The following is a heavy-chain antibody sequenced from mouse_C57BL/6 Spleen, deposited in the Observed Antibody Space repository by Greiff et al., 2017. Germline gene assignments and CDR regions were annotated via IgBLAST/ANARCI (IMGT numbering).Heavy chain of an antibody. CDR3: TADCAMGY. CDR1: GFTFSNYW. J-gene: IGHJ4*01. V-gene: IGHV6-3*01. CDR2: IRSKSDNYAT. Sequence: EVKVEESGGGLVQPGGSMKLSCVASGFTFSNYWMNWVRQSPEKGLEWVGQIRSKSDNYATHYAVSVKGRFTISRDASKSSVYLQMNNLGAEDTGIYYCTADCAMGYWGQETSVTVSS.